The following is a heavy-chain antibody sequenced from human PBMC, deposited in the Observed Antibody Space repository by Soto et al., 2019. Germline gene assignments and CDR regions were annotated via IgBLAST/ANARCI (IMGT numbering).Heavy chain of an antibody. Sequence: PSETLSLTCAVYGATFSGYYWTWIRQPPGKGLEWIGEINHTGSTKYNPSLKSRVTISLDTSKNQFSLSLRSVTAADTAVYYCARGREIFGAVTPFEYWGQGTQVTVSS. J-gene: IGHJ4*02. CDR2: INHTGST. D-gene: IGHD3-3*01. V-gene: IGHV4-34*01. CDR3: ARGREIFGAVTPFEY. CDR1: GATFSGYY.